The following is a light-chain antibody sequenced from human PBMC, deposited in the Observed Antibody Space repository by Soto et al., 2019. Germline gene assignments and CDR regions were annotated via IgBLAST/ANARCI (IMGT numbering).Light chain of an antibody. J-gene: IGKJ2*01. Sequence: DVVLTQSPLSLPVTLGQPASISCRSSHSLVYSDGNTYLNWVQQRPGQSPRRLIYMVSNRDSGVQDRFSGIGSGADFTLKISRVEAEDVGVYYCLQGIHWPPYTFGQGTKLEIK. CDR2: MVS. CDR3: LQGIHWPPYT. CDR1: HSLVYSDGNTY. V-gene: IGKV2-30*01.